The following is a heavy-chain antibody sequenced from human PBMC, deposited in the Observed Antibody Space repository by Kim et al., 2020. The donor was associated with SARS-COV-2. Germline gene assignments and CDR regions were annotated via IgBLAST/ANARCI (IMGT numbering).Heavy chain of an antibody. V-gene: IGHV1-18*04. CDR2: ISARDGNT. Sequence: ASVKVSCKASGYIFSTYGFSWVRQAPGQRLEWLGWISARDGNTKYAQKVQGRVTMTTDTSTNTAYMELWSLRSDDTAMYYCARGAYGDVSFDYWGQGTLVTVSS. CDR3: ARGAYGDVSFDY. D-gene: IGHD4-17*01. J-gene: IGHJ4*02. CDR1: GYIFSTYG.